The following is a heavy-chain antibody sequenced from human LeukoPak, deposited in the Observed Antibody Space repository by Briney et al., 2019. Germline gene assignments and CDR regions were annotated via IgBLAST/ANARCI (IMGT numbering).Heavy chain of an antibody. J-gene: IGHJ4*02. CDR1: GYTFTSYG. CDR3: ARDRSGLQYFDY. CDR2: ISAYNGNT. V-gene: IGHV1-18*04. Sequence: ASVKVSCKASGYTFTSYGISWVRQAPGQGLEWMGWISAYNGNTNYAQRLQGRVTMTTDTSTSTAYMELRGLRSDDTAVYYCARDRSGLQYFDYWGQGTLVTVSS. D-gene: IGHD5-24*01.